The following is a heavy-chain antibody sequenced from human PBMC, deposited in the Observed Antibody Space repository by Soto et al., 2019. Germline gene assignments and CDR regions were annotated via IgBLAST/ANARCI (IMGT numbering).Heavy chain of an antibody. D-gene: IGHD2-2*01. CDR1: GFMFGYYA. Sequence: XGSLRLTGAASGFMFGYYAMHWVRQAPGKGLEWVAVISYDGSNIYYADSVKGRFTISRDNSKNTLYVQVNSLRHEDTAVYYCATNAGKCRSTSCRPPLDDWGQGTLVTVSS. J-gene: IGHJ4*02. CDR2: ISYDGSNI. CDR3: ATNAGKCRSTSCRPPLDD. V-gene: IGHV3-30-3*01.